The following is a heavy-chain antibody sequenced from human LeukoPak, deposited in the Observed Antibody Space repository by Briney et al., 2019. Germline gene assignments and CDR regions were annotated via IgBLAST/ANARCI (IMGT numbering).Heavy chain of an antibody. J-gene: IGHJ5*02. CDR1: GFTFSSHA. Sequence: GGSLRLSCAASGFTFSSHAMSWVRQAPGKGLECVSGISGSGGNTYYADSVKGRFTISRDNSKNTLYLQMNSLRAEDTAVYYCAKDRRDCSSGNCYYRWFDPWGQGTLVTVSS. D-gene: IGHD2-15*01. CDR3: AKDRRDCSSGNCYYRWFDP. V-gene: IGHV3-23*01. CDR2: ISGSGGNT.